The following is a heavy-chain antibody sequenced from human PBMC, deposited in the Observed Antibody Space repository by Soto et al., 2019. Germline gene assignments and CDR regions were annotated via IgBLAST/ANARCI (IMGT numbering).Heavy chain of an antibody. CDR1: GDSVSSNSAA. D-gene: IGHD2-8*01. V-gene: IGHV6-1*01. CDR3: ARRAAGVEYGKDV. J-gene: IGHJ6*02. Sequence: QTLSLTCDISGDSVSSNSAAWNWIRQSPSRGLEWLGRTYYRSKWYNDYAVSVKSRITINPDTSRNQFSLQLNSVTPEDTAVVYCARRAAGVEYGKDVWSPGTSDTVSS. CDR2: TYYRSKWYN.